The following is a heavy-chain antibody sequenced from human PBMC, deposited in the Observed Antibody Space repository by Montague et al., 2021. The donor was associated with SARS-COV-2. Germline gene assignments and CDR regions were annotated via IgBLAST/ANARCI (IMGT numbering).Heavy chain of an antibody. CDR2: INHSGST. V-gene: IGHV4-34*01. CDR1: GGSFSGYY. D-gene: IGHD3-3*01. J-gene: IGHJ4*02. Sequence: TLSLTCAVYGGSFSGYYWSWIRQPPGKGLEWIGEINHSGSTNYNPSLKSRVTISVDTSKNQFSLKLSSVTAAGTAVYYCASPPFGVAPYYFGYWGQGTLVTVSS. CDR3: ASPPFGVAPYYFGY.